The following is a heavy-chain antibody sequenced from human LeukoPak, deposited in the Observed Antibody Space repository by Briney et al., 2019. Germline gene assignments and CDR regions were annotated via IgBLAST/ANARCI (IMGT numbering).Heavy chain of an antibody. CDR1: GFTFSSYS. V-gene: IGHV3-21*01. CDR3: AKASGTAFWSGYVDY. D-gene: IGHD3-3*01. CDR2: ISSSSSYI. Sequence: GGSLRLSCAASGFTFSSYSMNWVRQAPGKGLEWVSSISSSSSYIYYADSVKGRFTISRDNSKKKLYLQMNSLRPEDTAVYYCAKASGTAFWSGYVDYWGQGALVTVSS. J-gene: IGHJ4*02.